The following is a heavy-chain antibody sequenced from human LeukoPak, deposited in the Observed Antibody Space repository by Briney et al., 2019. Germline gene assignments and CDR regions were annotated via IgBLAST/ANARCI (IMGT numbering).Heavy chain of an antibody. CDR2: ISAYNGNT. CDR1: GYTFTSYG. Sequence: ASVKVSCKASGYTFTSYGISWVRQAPGQGLEWMGWISAYNGNTNYAQKLQGRVTMTTDTSTSTAYMELRSLGSDDTAVYYCARGKGYYYYCYYMDVWGKGTTVTISS. V-gene: IGHV1-18*01. CDR3: ARGKGYYYYCYYMDV. J-gene: IGHJ6*03.